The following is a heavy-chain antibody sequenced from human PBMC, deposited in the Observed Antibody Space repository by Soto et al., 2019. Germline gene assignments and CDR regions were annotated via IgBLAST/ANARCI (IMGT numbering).Heavy chain of an antibody. CDR1: GGTFSSYG. V-gene: IGHV1-69*13. J-gene: IGHJ4*02. CDR2: IIPMFDTP. CDR3: ARGSGYYYWDDY. D-gene: IGHD3-22*01. Sequence: SVKVSCKASGGTFSSYGIIWVRQAPGQGLEWMGAIIPMFDTPNYAQRFQGRVTITADESTSTAYMELSSLRSEDTAVYYCARGSGYYYWDDYWGQGTLVTVSS.